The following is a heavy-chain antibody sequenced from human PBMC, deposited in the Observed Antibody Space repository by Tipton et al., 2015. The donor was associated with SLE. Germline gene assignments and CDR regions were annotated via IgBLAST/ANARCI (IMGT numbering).Heavy chain of an antibody. V-gene: IGHV4-34*01. Sequence: TLSLTCAVYGGSFSGYYWSWIRQPPGKGLEWIGEINHSGSTNYNPSLKSRVTISVDTSKNQFSLKLSSVTAADTAVYYCAKDGAMVLGYWGQGTLVTVSS. CDR1: GGSFSGYY. CDR3: AKDGAMVLGY. CDR2: INHSGST. J-gene: IGHJ4*02. D-gene: IGHD3-10*01.